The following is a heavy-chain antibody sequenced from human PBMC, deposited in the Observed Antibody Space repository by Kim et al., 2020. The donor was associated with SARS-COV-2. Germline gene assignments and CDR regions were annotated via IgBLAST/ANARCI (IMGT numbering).Heavy chain of an antibody. V-gene: IGHV3-11*06. CDR3: QVHSSGYSDDAFDI. Sequence: ADSVKGRFTSSRDNAKNSLYLQMNSLRAEDTAVYYCQVHSSGYSDDAFDIWGQGTMVTVSS. J-gene: IGHJ3*02. D-gene: IGHD3-22*01.